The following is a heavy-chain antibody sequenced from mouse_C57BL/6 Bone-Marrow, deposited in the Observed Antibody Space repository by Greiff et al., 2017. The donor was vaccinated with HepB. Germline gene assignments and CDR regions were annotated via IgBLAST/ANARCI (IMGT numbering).Heavy chain of an antibody. CDR1: GFTFSSFG. D-gene: IGHD1-1*01. V-gene: IGHV5-17*02. Sequence: EVQGVESGRGLVQPGGSRKLSCAASGFTFSSFGLHWVRQAPDKGLEWVAYISSASSSIYYADTVKGRFTISRDNPKNTLFLQMTSLRSEDTAMYYCARSYFGSSQSFDYWGQGTTLTVSS. CDR3: ARSYFGSSQSFDY. J-gene: IGHJ2*01. CDR2: ISSASSSI.